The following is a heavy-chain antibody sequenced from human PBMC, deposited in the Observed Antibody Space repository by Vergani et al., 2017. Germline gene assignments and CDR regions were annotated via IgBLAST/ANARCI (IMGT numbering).Heavy chain of an antibody. J-gene: IGHJ3*02. CDR3: ARDTFHFDSENYDDVFDS. D-gene: IGHD3-16*01. CDR2: INHSGAT. V-gene: IGHV4-59*01. CDR1: GGSITNNF. Sequence: QVQLQESGPGLVKPSETLSLTCIVSGGSITNNFWSWIRRPPGKGLDWIGYINHSGATTSKSSLRSRVSISIDTSKSSFSLRLSSVSTADTAMYYCARDTFHFDSENYDDVFDSWCQGTMVIVSS.